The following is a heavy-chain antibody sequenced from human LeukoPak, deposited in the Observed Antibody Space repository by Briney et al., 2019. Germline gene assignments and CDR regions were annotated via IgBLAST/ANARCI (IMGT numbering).Heavy chain of an antibody. Sequence: GGSLRLSCAASGFTFSTYIMNWVRQTPGKGLEWVSSIGTSTSYIYYADSVKGRFTISRDSAKNSLYLEMNSLRAEDTAVYYCASSFGELKGWGQGTLVTVSS. D-gene: IGHD3-10*01. CDR1: GFTFSTYI. CDR2: IGTSTSYI. CDR3: ASSFGELKG. V-gene: IGHV3-21*01. J-gene: IGHJ4*02.